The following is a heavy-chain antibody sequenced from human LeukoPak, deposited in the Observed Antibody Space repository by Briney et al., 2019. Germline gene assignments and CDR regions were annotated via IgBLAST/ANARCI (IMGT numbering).Heavy chain of an antibody. CDR2: IIPIFGTA. D-gene: IGHD3-22*01. CDR1: GGTFSSYA. Sequence: SVKVSCKASGGTFSSYAVSWVRQAPGQGLEWMGRIIPIFGTANYAQKFQGRVTITTDESTSTAYMELSSLRSEDTAVYYCARAAAGYYDSSGYYFFDYWGQGTLVTVSS. CDR3: ARAAAGYYDSSGYYFFDY. J-gene: IGHJ4*02. V-gene: IGHV1-69*05.